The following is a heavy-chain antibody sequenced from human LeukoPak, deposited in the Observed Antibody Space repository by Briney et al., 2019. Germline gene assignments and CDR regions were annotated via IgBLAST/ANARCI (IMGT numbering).Heavy chain of an antibody. CDR2: IIPIFGTA. D-gene: IGHD6-13*01. CDR3: ARAKAAGTSFGYFDY. V-gene: IGHV1-69*05. J-gene: IGHJ4*02. CDR1: GGTFSNYA. Sequence: SVKVSCKASGGTFSNYAISWVRQAPGQGLEWMGGIIPIFGTANYAQKFQGRVTITTDESTSTAYMELSSLRSEDTAVYYCARAKAAGTSFGYFDYWGQGTLVTVSS.